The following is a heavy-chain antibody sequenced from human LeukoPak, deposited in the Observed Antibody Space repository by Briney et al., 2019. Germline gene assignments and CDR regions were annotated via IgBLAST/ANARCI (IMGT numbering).Heavy chain of an antibody. CDR1: GGSISSYY. V-gene: IGHV4-59*08. CDR2: IYYSGST. CDR3: ARLETYCGGDCYLGFDY. D-gene: IGHD2-21*02. Sequence: KPSETLSLTCTVSGGSISSYYWSWTRQPPGKGLEWIGYIYYSGSTNYNPSLQSRVTISVDTSKNQFSLKLSSVTAADTAVYYCARLETYCGGDCYLGFDYRGQATLGTVSS. J-gene: IGHJ4*02.